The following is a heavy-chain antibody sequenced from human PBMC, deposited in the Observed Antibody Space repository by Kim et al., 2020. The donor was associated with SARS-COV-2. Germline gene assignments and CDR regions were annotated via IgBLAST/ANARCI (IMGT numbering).Heavy chain of an antibody. V-gene: IGHV4-39*01. CDR1: GGSISSSSYY. Sequence: ETLSLTCTVSGGSISSSSYYWGWIRQPPGKGLEWIGSIYYSGSTYYNPSLKSRVTISVDTSKNQFSLKLSSVTAADTAVYYCARWGDQLYPFDYWGQGTLVTVSS. CDR2: IYYSGST. J-gene: IGHJ4*02. D-gene: IGHD1-1*01. CDR3: ARWGDQLYPFDY.